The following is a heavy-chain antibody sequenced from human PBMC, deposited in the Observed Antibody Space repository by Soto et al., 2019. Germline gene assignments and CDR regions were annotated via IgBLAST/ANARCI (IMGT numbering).Heavy chain of an antibody. J-gene: IGHJ4*02. V-gene: IGHV3-15*01. Sequence: EVQLVESGGGLVKPGGSLRLSCAASGFTFNHAWMSWVRQAPGKGLEWVGLIKSKTDGGTTDYAAPVKGSFTFSRDDSKNTLYLQMNSLKTEDTAVYYCTTDDYYDSSGYIPLWAYWGQGTLVTVSS. CDR3: TTDDYYDSSGYIPLWAY. CDR1: GFTFNHAW. D-gene: IGHD3-22*01. CDR2: IKSKTDGGTT.